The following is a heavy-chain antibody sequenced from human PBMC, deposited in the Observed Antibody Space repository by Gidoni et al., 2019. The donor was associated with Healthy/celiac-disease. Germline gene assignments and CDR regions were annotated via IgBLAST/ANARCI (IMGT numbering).Heavy chain of an antibody. V-gene: IGHV4-39*07. CDR2: IYYSGST. CDR3: AREGVTMVRLYGMDV. CDR1: GGSISSSSYY. J-gene: IGHJ6*02. Sequence: QLQLQESGPGLVKPSETLSLTCTVPGGSISSSSYYWGWIRQPPGKGLEWIGSIYYSGSTYYNPSLKSRVTISVDTSKNQFSLKLSSVTAADTAVYYCAREGVTMVRLYGMDVWGQGTTVTVSS. D-gene: IGHD3-10*01.